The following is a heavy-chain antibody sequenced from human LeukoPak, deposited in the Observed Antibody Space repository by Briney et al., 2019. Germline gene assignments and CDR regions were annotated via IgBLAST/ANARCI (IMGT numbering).Heavy chain of an antibody. J-gene: IGHJ4*02. CDR1: GFIFSTYG. CDR2: IRHDGSIK. V-gene: IGHV3-30*02. D-gene: IGHD3-16*01. CDR3: AKDSLADIDY. Sequence: GGSLRLSCAASGFIFSTYGMYWVRQAPGKGLGWVAFIRHDGSIKNYADSVKGRSTISRDNSKNTLYLQMNSLRAEDTAVYYCAKDSLADIDYWGQGTLVTVSS.